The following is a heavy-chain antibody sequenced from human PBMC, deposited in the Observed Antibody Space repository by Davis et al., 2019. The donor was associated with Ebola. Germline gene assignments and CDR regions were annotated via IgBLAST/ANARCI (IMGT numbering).Heavy chain of an antibody. CDR2: INNDGSTT. CDR1: GFTFSNYW. Sequence: GESLKISCAASGFTFSNYWMHWVRQAPGKGLVWVSRINNDGSTTAYADSVKGRFTISRDNAKNTLYLQMNSLRAEDTAVYYCARDPLWFGEPFDYWGQGTLVTVSS. J-gene: IGHJ4*02. V-gene: IGHV3-74*01. D-gene: IGHD3-10*01. CDR3: ARDPLWFGEPFDY.